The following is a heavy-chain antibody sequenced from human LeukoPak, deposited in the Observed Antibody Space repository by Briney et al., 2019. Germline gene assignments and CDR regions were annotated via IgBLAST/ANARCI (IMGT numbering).Heavy chain of an antibody. V-gene: IGHV3-21*01. Sequence: GGSLRLSCAASGFTFKNYGISWVRQPPGKGLEWVSFISSSSNYRYYADSVKGRFTISRDNAKNSLYLQMASLRAEDTAVYYCARTSVAAAISPYYFDYWGQGTLVTVSS. CDR3: ARTSVAAAISPYYFDY. D-gene: IGHD2-2*02. CDR2: ISSSSNYR. CDR1: GFTFKNYG. J-gene: IGHJ4*02.